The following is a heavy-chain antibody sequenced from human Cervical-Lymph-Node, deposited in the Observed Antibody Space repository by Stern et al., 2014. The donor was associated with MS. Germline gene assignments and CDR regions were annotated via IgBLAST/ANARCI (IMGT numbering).Heavy chain of an antibody. CDR1: GYLFTTYY. D-gene: IGHD2-21*01. Sequence: VHLVESGAEVREPGASVTLSCATSGYLFTTYYIHWVRQAPGQGLEWVGLINPDGGGTAYAQRFQGRVTVTRDTSTSTVYMTLSSLKSDDTGVFYCTIPNPAFEYWGQGTPVAVSS. J-gene: IGHJ4*02. V-gene: IGHV1-46*01. CDR2: INPDGGGT. CDR3: TIPNPAFEY.